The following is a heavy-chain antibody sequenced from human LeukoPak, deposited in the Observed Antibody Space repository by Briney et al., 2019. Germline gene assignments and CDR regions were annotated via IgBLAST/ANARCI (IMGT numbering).Heavy chain of an antibody. CDR3: ARDKEYLGFGELSQVDY. J-gene: IGHJ4*02. D-gene: IGHD3-10*01. CDR1: GYTFTCYY. CDR2: INPNSGGT. Sequence: ASVKVSCKASGYTFTCYYMHWVRQAPGQGLEWMGWINPNSGGTNYAQKFQGRVTMTRDTSIGTAYMELSRLRSDDTAVYYCARDKEYLGFGELSQVDYWGQGTLVTVSS. V-gene: IGHV1-2*02.